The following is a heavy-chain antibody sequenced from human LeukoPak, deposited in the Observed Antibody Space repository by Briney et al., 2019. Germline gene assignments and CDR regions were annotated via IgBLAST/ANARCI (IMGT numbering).Heavy chain of an antibody. J-gene: IGHJ4*02. Sequence: SVKVSCKASGGTFSSYAISWVRQAPGQGLEWMGGIIPIFGTANYAQKFQGRVTMTEDTSTDTAYMELSSLRSEDTAVYYCATELRFLEWFSRYWGQGTLVTVSS. CDR3: ATELRFLEWFSRY. CDR2: IIPIFGTA. CDR1: GGTFSSYA. V-gene: IGHV1-69*06. D-gene: IGHD3-3*01.